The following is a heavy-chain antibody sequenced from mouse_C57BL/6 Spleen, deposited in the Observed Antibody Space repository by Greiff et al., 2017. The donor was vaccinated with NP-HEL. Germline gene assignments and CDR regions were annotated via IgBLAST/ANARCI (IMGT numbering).Heavy chain of an antibody. CDR2: IDPSDSYT. J-gene: IGHJ3*01. CDR1: GYTFTSYW. V-gene: IGHV1-50*01. D-gene: IGHD2-5*01. CDR3: AYSKTFAY. Sequence: VQLQQPGAELVKPGASVKLSCKASGYTFTSYWMQWVKQRPGQGLEWIGEIDPSDSYTNYNQKFKGKATLTVDTSSSTAYMQLSSLTSEDSAVYYCAYSKTFAYWGQGTLVTVSA.